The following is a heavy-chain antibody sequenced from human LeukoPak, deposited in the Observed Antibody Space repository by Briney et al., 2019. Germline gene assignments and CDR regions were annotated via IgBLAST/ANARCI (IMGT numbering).Heavy chain of an antibody. V-gene: IGHV3-48*04. CDR3: ARGLFDILTGFSMDV. CDR1: GFTFSSYG. Sequence: GGSLRLSCAASGFTFSSYGMSWVRQAPGKGLEWVSYISSSGSTIYYADSVKGRFTISRDNAKNSLYLQMNSLRAEDTAVYYCARGLFDILTGFSMDVWGKGTTVTISS. CDR2: ISSSGSTI. J-gene: IGHJ6*03. D-gene: IGHD3-9*01.